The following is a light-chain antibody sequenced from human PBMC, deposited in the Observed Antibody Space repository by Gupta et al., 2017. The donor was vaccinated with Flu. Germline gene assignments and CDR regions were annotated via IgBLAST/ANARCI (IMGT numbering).Light chain of an antibody. CDR2: EGT. Sequence: SVSGSPGQSITISCTGTSSDIGPYNLVSWYQQHPGRVPRLIIYEGTKRPSEVSDRFSGSKSGNTASLTISGLQAEDEADYFCCSYVGANVFKFGGGTKLTVL. CDR1: SSDIGPYNL. J-gene: IGLJ2*01. V-gene: IGLV2-23*01. CDR3: CSYVGANVFK.